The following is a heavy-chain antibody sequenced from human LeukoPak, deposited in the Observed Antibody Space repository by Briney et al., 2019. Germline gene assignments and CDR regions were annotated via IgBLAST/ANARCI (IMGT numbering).Heavy chain of an antibody. Sequence: GGSLRLSCAASGFTFSSFDMHWVRQPAGQGLEWVSTIGTARDTYYPGSVEGRFTLSRDNDKNSLYLQMNSLTAGDTAVYYCARGPPRGKYYYMDVWGKGTTVTVSS. CDR2: IGTARDT. V-gene: IGHV3-13*01. CDR1: GFTFSSFD. CDR3: ARGPPRGKYYYMDV. J-gene: IGHJ6*03. D-gene: IGHD1-1*01.